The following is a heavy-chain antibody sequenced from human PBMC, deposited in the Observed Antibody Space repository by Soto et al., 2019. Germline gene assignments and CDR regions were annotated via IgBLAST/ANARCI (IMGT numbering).Heavy chain of an antibody. D-gene: IGHD1-1*01. V-gene: IGHV5-51*01. CDR1: GFSFTSYW. Sequence: PGESLKISCKGSGFSFTSYWIGWVRQMPGKGLEWMGIIYPADSDTRYSPSFQGHVTISSDKSINTAYLQWSSLKAPDTAMSYCARFPRREGYNSDVFDIWGQGTMVTVSS. CDR2: IYPADSDT. CDR3: ARFPRREGYNSDVFDI. J-gene: IGHJ3*02.